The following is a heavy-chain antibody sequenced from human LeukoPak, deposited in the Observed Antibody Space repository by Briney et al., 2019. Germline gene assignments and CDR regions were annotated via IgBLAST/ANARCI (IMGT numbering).Heavy chain of an antibody. J-gene: IGHJ4*02. CDR3: ARVPWPYYDSSGATIDY. V-gene: IGHV1-8*02. D-gene: IGHD3-22*01. Sequence: ASVKVSCKASGYNFSGHYMHWVRQAPGQGLEWMGWMNPNSGNTGYAQKFQGRVTMTRNTSISTAYMELSSLRSEDTAVYYCARVPWPYYDSSGATIDYWGQGTLVTVSS. CDR1: GYNFSGHY. CDR2: MNPNSGNT.